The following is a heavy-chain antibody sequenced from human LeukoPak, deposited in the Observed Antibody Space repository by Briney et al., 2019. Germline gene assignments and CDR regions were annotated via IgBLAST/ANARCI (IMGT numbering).Heavy chain of an antibody. CDR2: ISYNGRNK. J-gene: IGHJ4*02. CDR3: ATGCPRFSSVSQGGDY. D-gene: IGHD6-19*01. Sequence: PGGCLRLSCAASGFTFNSYSMNWVRQAPGKGLEWVAVISYNGRNKKYAASVKVRFTSFSVNSKNTLHMQMNSHRAKDTSVYYFATGCPRFSSVSQGGDYWGQGTLVTVSS. V-gene: IGHV3-30*04. CDR1: GFTFNSYS.